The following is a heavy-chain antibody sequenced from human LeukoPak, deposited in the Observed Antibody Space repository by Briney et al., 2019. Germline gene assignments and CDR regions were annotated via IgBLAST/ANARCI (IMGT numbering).Heavy chain of an antibody. CDR3: ATFVDLGY. CDR2: ISSNGGST. CDR1: GFTFSSYA. Sequence: PGGSLRLSCAASGFTFSSYAMHWVRQAPGKGLEYVSAISSNGGSTYYANPAKGRFTISRDNSKNTLYLQMGSLRAEDMAVYYCATFVDLGYWGQGTLVTVSS. V-gene: IGHV3-64*01. D-gene: IGHD3-3*01. J-gene: IGHJ4*02.